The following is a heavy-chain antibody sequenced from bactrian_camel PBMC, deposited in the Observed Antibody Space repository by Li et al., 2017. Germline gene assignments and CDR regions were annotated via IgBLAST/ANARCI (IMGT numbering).Heavy chain of an antibody. CDR1: GYTFNTYS. V-gene: IGHV3S1*01. J-gene: IGHJ4*01. CDR2: IDTGDGST. CDR3: AADNIYCGTGFAY. D-gene: IGHD7*01. Sequence: QVQLVESGGGSALAGGSVRLSCAASGYTFNTYSWFRQAPGQEREGVAAIDTGDGSTYYLNSVEGRFTISHDNAKNTLYLQMNSLKSEDTAMYYCAADNIYCGTGFAYWCQGTQVTVS.